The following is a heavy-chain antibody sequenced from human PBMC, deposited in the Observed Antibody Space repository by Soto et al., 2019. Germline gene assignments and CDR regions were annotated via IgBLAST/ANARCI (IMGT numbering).Heavy chain of an antibody. D-gene: IGHD6-19*01. CDR2: INPNSGDT. CDR3: ARDMAVAGTSVFDC. CDR1: GYTFTGYY. J-gene: IGHJ5*01. V-gene: IGHV1-2*02. Sequence: SVKVSCRASGYTFTGYYMHWVRQAPGQGLEWMGWINPNSGDTKNAQKFQGRVTMTRDTSISTAYMELSRLTSDDTAVYYCARDMAVAGTSVFDCWGQGNLVTVYS.